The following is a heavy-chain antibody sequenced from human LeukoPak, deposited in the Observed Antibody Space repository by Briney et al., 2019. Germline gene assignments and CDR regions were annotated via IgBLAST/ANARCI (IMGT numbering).Heavy chain of an antibody. V-gene: IGHV3-30*04. Sequence: GGSLRLSCAASGFTFSSYAMHWVRQAPGKGLEWVAVISYDGSNKYYADSVKGRFTISRDNSKNTLYLQMNSLRAEDTAVYYCAKDSSEAFDIWGQGTMVTVSS. CDR1: GFTFSSYA. CDR2: ISYDGSNK. CDR3: AKDSSEAFDI. D-gene: IGHD6-25*01. J-gene: IGHJ3*02.